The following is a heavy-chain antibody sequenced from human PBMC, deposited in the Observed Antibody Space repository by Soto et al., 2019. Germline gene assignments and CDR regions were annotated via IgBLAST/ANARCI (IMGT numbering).Heavy chain of an antibody. V-gene: IGHV4-4*07. D-gene: IGHD6-13*01. CDR3: ARSSHKESWFDP. CDR1: NGSISNCY. J-gene: IGHJ5*02. CDR2: IHGSGSA. Sequence: QVQLQESGPGLVKPSETLSLTCTVSNGSISNCYWNWIRQSAGKGLEWIGRIHGSGSATYNPSLWSRVTMSVDTSKNQFSLKVNSVTGADTAVYYCARSSHKESWFDPWGQGTLVTVSS.